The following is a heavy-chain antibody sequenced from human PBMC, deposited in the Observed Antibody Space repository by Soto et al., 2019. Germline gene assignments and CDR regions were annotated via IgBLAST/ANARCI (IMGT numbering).Heavy chain of an antibody. Sequence: GGSLRLSCAASGFTFSSYSMNWVRQAPGKGLEWVSYISSSSSTIYYADSVKGRFTISRDNAKNSLYLQMNSLRAEDTAVYYCASVTYGSGSYTLLGAFDIWGQGTMVTVSS. CDR3: ASVTYGSGSYTLLGAFDI. CDR2: ISSSSSTI. CDR1: GFTFSSYS. D-gene: IGHD3-10*01. V-gene: IGHV3-48*01. J-gene: IGHJ3*02.